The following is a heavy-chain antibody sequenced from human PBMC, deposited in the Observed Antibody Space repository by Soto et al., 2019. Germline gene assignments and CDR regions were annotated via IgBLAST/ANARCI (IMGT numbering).Heavy chain of an antibody. D-gene: IGHD2-8*02. V-gene: IGHV4-34*01. CDR2: INHSGST. J-gene: IGHJ4*02. CDR1: GGSFSGYY. CDR3: ARGWYYFDY. Sequence: SETLSLTCAVYGGSFSGYYWSWIRQPPGKGLEWIGEINHSGSTNYNPSLKSRVTISVDTSKNQFSLKLSSVTAADTAVYYCARGWYYFDYWGQGTLVTVSS.